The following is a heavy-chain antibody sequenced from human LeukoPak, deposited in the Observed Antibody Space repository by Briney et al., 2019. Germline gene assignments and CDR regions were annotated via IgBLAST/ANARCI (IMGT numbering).Heavy chain of an antibody. Sequence: SETLSLTCTVSGGSISSYYWSWIRQPPGKGLEWIVYIYYSGSTNYNPSLKSRVTISVDTTKNQFSLKLSSVTAADTAVYYCARRYGSGSSGTFDYWGQGTLVTVSS. CDR3: ARRYGSGSSGTFDY. CDR1: GGSISSYY. CDR2: IYYSGST. V-gene: IGHV4-59*01. J-gene: IGHJ4*02. D-gene: IGHD3-10*01.